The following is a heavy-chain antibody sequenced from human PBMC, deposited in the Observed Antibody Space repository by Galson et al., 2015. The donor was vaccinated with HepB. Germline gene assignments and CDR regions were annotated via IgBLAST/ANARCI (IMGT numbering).Heavy chain of an antibody. CDR3: ARDHFDYSNAIYYFDP. V-gene: IGHV3-53*01. CDR1: GFTVSGSY. D-gene: IGHD4-11*01. J-gene: IGHJ4*02. CDR2: FHSDGDS. Sequence: SLRLSCAASGFTVSGSYTSWVRQAPGKGLEWVSVFHSDGDSDYADSVKGRFTISRDNSKNTLYLQMNSLRAEDTAVYFCARDHFDYSNAIYYFDPWGQGTLVTVSS.